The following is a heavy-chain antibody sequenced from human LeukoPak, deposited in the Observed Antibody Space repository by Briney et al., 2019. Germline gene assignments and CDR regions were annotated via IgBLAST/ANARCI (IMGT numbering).Heavy chain of an antibody. CDR3: ARRDGYNFLDAFDI. CDR2: IIPIFGTA. J-gene: IGHJ3*02. D-gene: IGHD5-24*01. CDR1: GGTFSSYA. Sequence: GASVKVSCKASGGTFSSYAISWVRQAPGQGLEWMGGIIPIFGTANYAQKFQGRVTITADESTSTAYMELSSLRSEDTAVYYCARRDGYNFLDAFDIWGQETIVTVSS. V-gene: IGHV1-69*13.